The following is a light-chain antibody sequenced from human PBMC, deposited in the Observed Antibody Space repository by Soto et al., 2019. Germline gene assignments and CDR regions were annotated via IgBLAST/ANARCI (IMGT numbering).Light chain of an antibody. Sequence: VLTQSPAALSWVAGDRVTLSCRASQYIRTNLAWYQQKPGQVPRLLIYGASTRATGVPARFSGSGSGTEFILTISSLQSEDFEIYYCQQYNHWLLTFGGGTKVDIK. V-gene: IGKV3-15*01. J-gene: IGKJ4*01. CDR3: QQYNHWLLT. CDR2: GAS. CDR1: QYIRTN.